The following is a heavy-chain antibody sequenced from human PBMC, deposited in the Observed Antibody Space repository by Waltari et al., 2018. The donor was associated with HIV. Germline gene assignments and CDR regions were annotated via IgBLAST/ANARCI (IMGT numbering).Heavy chain of an antibody. D-gene: IGHD6-6*01. J-gene: IGHJ5*02. V-gene: IGHV3-21*02. CDR1: GSLLNRYS. CDR2: ISSSGNFK. CDR3: ARDSRGSTWSLNWFDP. Sequence: EVQLVESGGGPVKPGESLRLSWGTSGSLLNRYSLNGVRQAPGKGPEWVSSISSSGNFKHYADSVKGRFTISRDNAENSLYLQMNGRRAEDTAIYYCARDSRGSTWSLNWFDPWGQGSLVTVSS.